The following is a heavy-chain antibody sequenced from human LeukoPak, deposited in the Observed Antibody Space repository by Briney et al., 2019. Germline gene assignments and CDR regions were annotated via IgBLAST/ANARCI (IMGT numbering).Heavy chain of an antibody. CDR2: ISYDGSNK. Sequence: PGGSLRLSCAASGFTFSSYAMHWVRQAPGKELEWVAVISYDGSNKYYADSVKGRFTISRDNSKNTLYLQMNSLRAEDTAVYYCAMRGAYCGGDCLRGYYFDYWGQGTLVTVSS. D-gene: IGHD2-21*02. CDR3: AMRGAYCGGDCLRGYYFDY. J-gene: IGHJ4*02. V-gene: IGHV3-30*04. CDR1: GFTFSSYA.